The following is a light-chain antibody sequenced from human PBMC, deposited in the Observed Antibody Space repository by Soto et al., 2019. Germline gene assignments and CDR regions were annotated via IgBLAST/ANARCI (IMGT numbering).Light chain of an antibody. Sequence: DTVMTQSPLSLPVTPGEPASISCRSSQSLLESDGYSRLDWYLQKPGQSPKLLIYLGSNRAPGVPDRFSGSGSGTDFTLTITKVEAEDVAIYYCVQLQGFGQGTRLEIK. CDR3: VQLQG. V-gene: IGKV2-28*01. CDR2: LGS. J-gene: IGKJ5*01. CDR1: QSLLESDGYSR.